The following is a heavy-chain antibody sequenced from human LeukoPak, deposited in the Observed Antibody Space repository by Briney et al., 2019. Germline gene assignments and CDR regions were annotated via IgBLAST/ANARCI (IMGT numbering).Heavy chain of an antibody. D-gene: IGHD2-21*01. CDR2: IYYSGNT. Sequence: SETLSLTCTVSGGSITDHYWSWIRQPPGKGLEWIGYIYYSGNTNYNPSLKSRVTISVDTSKTQFSLRLSSVTAADTAMYYCARAPLALIVFDIWGQGTMVTVSS. CDR3: ARAPLALIVFDI. CDR1: GGSITDHY. V-gene: IGHV4-59*11. J-gene: IGHJ3*02.